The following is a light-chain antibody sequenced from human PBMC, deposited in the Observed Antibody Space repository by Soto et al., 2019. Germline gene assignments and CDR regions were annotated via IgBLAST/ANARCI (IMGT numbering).Light chain of an antibody. CDR3: QQYGSSPRT. V-gene: IGKV3-20*01. CDR2: DAS. CDR1: QSVFSNY. J-gene: IGKJ1*01. Sequence: EIVLTQSPGTLSLSPGERASLSCRASQSVFSNYLAWFQQKPGQAPRLLIYDASSRATGIPDRFSGSGSGTDFTLTISRLEPEDFAVYYCQQYGSSPRTFGQGTKVDIK.